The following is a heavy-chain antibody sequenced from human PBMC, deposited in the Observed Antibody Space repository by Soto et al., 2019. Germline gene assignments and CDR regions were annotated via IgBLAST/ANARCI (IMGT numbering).Heavy chain of an antibody. CDR3: AKAIRYSSSWYSGYYFDY. CDR2: ISWNSGSI. J-gene: IGHJ4*02. Sequence: GGSLRLSCAASGFTFDDYAMHWVRQAPGKGLEWVSGISWNSGSIGYADSVKGRFTISRDNDKNSLYLKMNSLRAEDTALYYCAKAIRYSSSWYSGYYFDYWGQGTLVTVSS. D-gene: IGHD6-13*01. V-gene: IGHV3-9*01. CDR1: GFTFDDYA.